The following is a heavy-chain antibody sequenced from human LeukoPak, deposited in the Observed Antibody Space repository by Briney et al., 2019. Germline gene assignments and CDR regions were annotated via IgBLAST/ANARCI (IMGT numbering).Heavy chain of an antibody. CDR3: ARDPGYCSGGSCYSSAKLDY. Sequence: ASVKVSCKASGYTFTSYYMHWVRQAPGQGLEWMGIINPSGGSTSYAQKFQGRVTMTRDMSTSTVYMELSSLRSEDTAVYYCARDPGYCSGGSCYSSAKLDYWGQGTLVTVSS. V-gene: IGHV1-46*01. CDR2: INPSGGST. CDR1: GYTFTSYY. J-gene: IGHJ4*02. D-gene: IGHD2-15*01.